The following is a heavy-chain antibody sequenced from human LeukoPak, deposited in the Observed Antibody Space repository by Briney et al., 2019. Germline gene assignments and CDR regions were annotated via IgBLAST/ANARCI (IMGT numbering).Heavy chain of an antibody. J-gene: IGHJ4*02. Sequence: GGSLRLSCAASGFTFSRYAMSWVRQAQGKGLEWVSAISGSGGSKYYEDSVKGRFTISRDNSKNTLYLQMNSLRAEDTAVYYCAKDRLTDGSWYYFDYWGQGTLVTVSS. D-gene: IGHD6-13*01. CDR2: ISGSGGSK. V-gene: IGHV3-23*01. CDR3: AKDRLTDGSWYYFDY. CDR1: GFTFSRYA.